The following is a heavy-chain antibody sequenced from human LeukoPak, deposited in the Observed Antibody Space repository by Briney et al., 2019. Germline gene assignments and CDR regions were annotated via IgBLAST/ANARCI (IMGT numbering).Heavy chain of an antibody. D-gene: IGHD3-22*01. CDR1: GYTFTSYG. CDR2: ISAYNGNT. J-gene: IGHJ4*02. CDR3: ASEGASDYYDSSGYPKV. V-gene: IGHV1-18*01. Sequence: ASVKVSCKASGYTFTSYGISWVRQAPGQGLEWMGWISAYNGNTNYAQKLQGRVTMTTDTSTSTAYMELRSLRSDDTAVYYCASEGASDYYDSSGYPKVWGQGTLVTVSS.